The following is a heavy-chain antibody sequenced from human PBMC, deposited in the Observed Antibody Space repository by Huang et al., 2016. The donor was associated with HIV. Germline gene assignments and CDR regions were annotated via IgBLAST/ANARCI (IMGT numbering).Heavy chain of an antibody. CDR2: ISVYNGNT. V-gene: IGHV1-18*01. CDR1: GYTFSSFG. J-gene: IGHJ6*03. Sequence: QVQLVQSGAEVKKPGASVKVSCKASGYTFSSFGISWVRQAPGQGLEGVGWISVYNGNTKFAQKFQGRLTMTTDTSTSTAYMELRSLRSVDTAVYYCARGGGIQLWLLGYYYMDVWGNGTTVTVSS. D-gene: IGHD5-18*01. CDR3: ARGGGIQLWLLGYYYMDV.